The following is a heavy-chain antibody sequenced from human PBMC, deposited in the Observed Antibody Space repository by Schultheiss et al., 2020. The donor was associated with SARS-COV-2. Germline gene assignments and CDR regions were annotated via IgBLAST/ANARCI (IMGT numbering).Heavy chain of an antibody. Sequence: GESLKISCAASGFTFSSYAMHWVRQAPGKGLEWVANIKQDGSEKYYVDSVKGRFTISRDNSKNTLYLQMNSLRAEDTAVYYCARSPVVVITAWFDPWGQGTLVTVSS. D-gene: IGHD3-22*01. CDR3: ARSPVVVITAWFDP. V-gene: IGHV3-7*03. CDR1: GFTFSSYA. CDR2: IKQDGSEK. J-gene: IGHJ5*02.